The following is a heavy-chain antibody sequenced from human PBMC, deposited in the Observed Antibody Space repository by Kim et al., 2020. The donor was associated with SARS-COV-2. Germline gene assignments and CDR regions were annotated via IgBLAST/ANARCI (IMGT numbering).Heavy chain of an antibody. Sequence: TYYTPSLKSRVTISVDTSKNQFSRKLSSVTAADTAVYYCAREVQLWFFDYWGQGTLVTVSS. CDR2: T. D-gene: IGHD5-18*01. CDR3: AREVQLWFFDY. V-gene: IGHV4-30-2*04. J-gene: IGHJ4*02.